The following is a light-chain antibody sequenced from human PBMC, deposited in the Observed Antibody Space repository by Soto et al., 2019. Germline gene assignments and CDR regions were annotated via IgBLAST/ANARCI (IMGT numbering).Light chain of an antibody. J-gene: IGKJ4*01. CDR2: DAS. CDR1: QSVSSY. V-gene: IGKV3-11*01. Sequence: EIVLTQSPATLSLSPGERAALSCRASQSVSSYLAWYQQKPGQAPRLLIYDASKRAPGIPARLTVSGSGTDFTLTISSLEPEDSAVYFCQQRSNWPSTVGGGTKVEI. CDR3: QQRSNWPST.